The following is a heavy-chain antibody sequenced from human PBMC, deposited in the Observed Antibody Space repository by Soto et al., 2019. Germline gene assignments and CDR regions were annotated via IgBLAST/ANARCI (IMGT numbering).Heavy chain of an antibody. V-gene: IGHV3-48*02. CDR2: ISGSGATK. Sequence: GSLRLSCAASGFTFSSHSTNWVRQAPGKGLEWVSYISGSGATKYYADSVKGRFTISRDNARNSLYLQMSSLSDEDTAVYYCARAIRGFSYVVDYWGQGTLVTVSS. CDR3: ARAIRGFSYVVDY. D-gene: IGHD5-18*01. CDR1: GFTFSSHS. J-gene: IGHJ4*02.